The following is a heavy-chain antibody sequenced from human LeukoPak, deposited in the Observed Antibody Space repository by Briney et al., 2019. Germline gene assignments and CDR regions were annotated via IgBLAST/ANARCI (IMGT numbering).Heavy chain of an antibody. J-gene: IGHJ3*02. CDR2: IYTSGST. V-gene: IGHV4-4*07. CDR3: ARSGWELDAFDI. Sequence: SETLSLTCTVSGGSISSYYWSWIRQPAGNGLEWIGRIYTSGSTNYNPSLKSRVTMSVDTSKNQFSLKLSSVTAADTAVYYCARSGWELDAFDIWGQGTMVTVSS. D-gene: IGHD1-26*01. CDR1: GGSISSYY.